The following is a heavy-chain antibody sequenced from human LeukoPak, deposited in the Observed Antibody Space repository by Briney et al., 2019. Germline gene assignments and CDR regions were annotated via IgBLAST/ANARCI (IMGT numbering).Heavy chain of an antibody. CDR3: AKGNLQLGQDACDI. Sequence: GGSLRLSCAASGFILNGNAVSGLRRAPGKGPEGVAGIGPDDATFYPASVRGRFPIPRATSQNTMYLQMNSRRAEDTALYYCAKGNLQLGQDACDIWGQGTMVTASP. CDR1: GFILNGNA. CDR2: IGPDDAT. V-gene: IGHV3-23*01. D-gene: IGHD5-18*01. J-gene: IGHJ3*02.